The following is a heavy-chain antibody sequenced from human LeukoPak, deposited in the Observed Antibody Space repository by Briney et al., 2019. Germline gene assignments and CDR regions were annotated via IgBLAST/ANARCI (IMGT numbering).Heavy chain of an antibody. CDR1: GGSLRDHW. J-gene: IGHJ5*02. CDR2: IYHSGHT. D-gene: IGHD6-13*01. CDR3: AGLHFAAAEEFDP. Sequence: SETLSLTFIVSGGSLRDHWWSWLRQPPGKGLAWVGHIYHSGHTNHNPSLTTRVPIPLLKTRIQFSPNFRSVTPADTAVYFCAGLHFAAAEEFDPWGQGTLVTVSS. V-gene: IGHV4-59*08.